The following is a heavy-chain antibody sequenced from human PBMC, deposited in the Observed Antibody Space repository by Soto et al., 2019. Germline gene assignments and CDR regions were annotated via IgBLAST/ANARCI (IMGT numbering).Heavy chain of an antibody. CDR1: GASFSGYY. J-gene: IGHJ4*02. V-gene: IGHV4-34*01. Sequence: QVQLQQWGAGLLKPSETLSLTCAVYGASFSGYYWSWIRQPPGKGLEWIGESNYSGSTNYNPSLKSRATISLDTSKHQFSLKLTSVTAADTAVYYCARGAAAAVSAYWGQGTLVTVSS. D-gene: IGHD6-13*01. CDR2: SNYSGST. CDR3: ARGAAAAVSAY.